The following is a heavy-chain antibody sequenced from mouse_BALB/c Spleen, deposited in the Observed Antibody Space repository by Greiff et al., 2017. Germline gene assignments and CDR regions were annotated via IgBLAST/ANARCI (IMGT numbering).Heavy chain of an antibody. D-gene: IGHD2-4*01. CDR2: ISNGGGST. CDR3: AIGSTMITEYAMDY. CDR1: GFTFSSYN. Sequence: EVQLVESGGGLVQPGGSLKLSCAASGFTFSSYNMSWVRQTPEKRLEWVAYISNGGGSTYYPDTVKGRFTISRDHAKNTLYLQMSSLKSENTAMYYCAIGSTMITEYAMDYWGQGTSVTVSS. J-gene: IGHJ4*01. V-gene: IGHV5-12-2*01.